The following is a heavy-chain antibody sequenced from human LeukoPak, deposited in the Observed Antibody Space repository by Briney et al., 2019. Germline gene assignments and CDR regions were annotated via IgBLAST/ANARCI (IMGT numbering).Heavy chain of an antibody. J-gene: IGHJ4*02. Sequence: PSETLSLTCTVSGGSISSYYWSWIRQPPGKGLEWIGYIYYSGSTNYNPSLTSRVTISVDTSKNQFSLKLSSVTAADTAVYYCARDSGSGTDYWGQGTLVTVSS. CDR2: IYYSGST. CDR3: ARDSGSGTDY. V-gene: IGHV4-59*01. CDR1: GGSISSYY. D-gene: IGHD3-10*01.